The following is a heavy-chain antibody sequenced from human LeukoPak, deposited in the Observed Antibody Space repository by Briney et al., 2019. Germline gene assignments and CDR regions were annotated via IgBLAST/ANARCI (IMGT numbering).Heavy chain of an antibody. V-gene: IGHV3-30*01. D-gene: IGHD3-3*01. CDR3: ASGARFTIFGVVITPPLAYMDV. CDR2: ISYNGSNK. CDR1: GFTFSSYA. J-gene: IGHJ6*03. Sequence: GGSLRLSCAASGFTFSSYAMHWVRQAPGKGLEWVAVISYNGSNKYYADSVKGRFTISRDNSKNTLYLQMNSLRAEDTAVYYCASGARFTIFGVVITPPLAYMDVWGKGTTVTVSS.